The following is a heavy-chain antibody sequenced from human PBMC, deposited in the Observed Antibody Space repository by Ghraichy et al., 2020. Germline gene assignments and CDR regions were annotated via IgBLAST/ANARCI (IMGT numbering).Heavy chain of an antibody. CDR2: VRYSGGT. D-gene: IGHD2-15*01. V-gene: IGHV4-59*01. J-gene: IGHJ6*03. CDR1: GGSINYYS. CDR3: ARWFCSASCYYMYV. Sequence: SETLSLTCSVSGGSINYYSWSWIRQAPGMGLDYIGHVRYSGGTSYNPSLKSRVTIAVDMSRNQVSLKLNSVTAADTAVYYCARWFCSASCYYMYVWGKGTTVTVSS.